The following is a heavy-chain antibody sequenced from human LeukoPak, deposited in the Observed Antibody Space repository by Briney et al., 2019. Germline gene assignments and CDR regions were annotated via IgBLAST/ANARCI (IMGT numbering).Heavy chain of an antibody. D-gene: IGHD5-24*01. CDR2: ISYDGSNK. CDR3: ARTGERWLQLYFDY. Sequence: PGGSLRLSCAASGFTFSSYAMHWVRQAPGKGLEWVAVISYDGSNKYYADSVKGRFTISGDNSKNTLYLQMNSLRAEDTAVYYCARTGERWLQLYFDYWGQGTLVTVSS. CDR1: GFTFSSYA. J-gene: IGHJ4*02. V-gene: IGHV3-30-3*01.